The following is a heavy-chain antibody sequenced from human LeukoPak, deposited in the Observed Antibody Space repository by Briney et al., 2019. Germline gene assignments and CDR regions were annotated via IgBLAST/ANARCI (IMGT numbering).Heavy chain of an antibody. CDR3: AIHMVRGVISRFDP. D-gene: IGHD3-10*01. Sequence: ASVKVSCKASGYTFTSYDINWVRQATGQGLEWMGWMNPNSGNTGYAQKFQGRVTITRNTSISTAYMELSSLRSEDTAVYYCAIHMVRGVISRFDPWGQGTLVTVSS. J-gene: IGHJ5*02. CDR1: GYTFTSYD. V-gene: IGHV1-8*03. CDR2: MNPNSGNT.